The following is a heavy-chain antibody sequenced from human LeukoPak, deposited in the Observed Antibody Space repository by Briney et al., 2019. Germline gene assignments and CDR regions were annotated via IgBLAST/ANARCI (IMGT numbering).Heavy chain of an antibody. Sequence: SVKVSCKASGFTFTSTAVQWVRQARGQRLEWIGWILVGSGNTNYAQMFQERVTLTWDVSTSTGYMVLSSLRSEDTAIYYCASDPPYTSSSAWWGQGTLVTVSS. CDR3: ASDPPYTSSSAW. CDR2: ILVGSGNT. J-gene: IGHJ4*02. D-gene: IGHD2-2*01. V-gene: IGHV1-58*01. CDR1: GFTFTSTA.